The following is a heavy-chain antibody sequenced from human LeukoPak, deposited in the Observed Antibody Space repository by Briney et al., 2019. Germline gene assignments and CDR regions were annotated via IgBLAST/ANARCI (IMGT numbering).Heavy chain of an antibody. CDR1: GFTFSSYG. Sequence: GGSLRLSCAASGFTFSSYGMHWVRQAPGKGLEWVAFIRYDGSNKYYADSVKGRFTISRDNSKNTLYLQMNSLRAEDTAVYYCAKVRSTELGYCSSTSCWNWYFDLWGRGTLVTVSS. J-gene: IGHJ2*01. V-gene: IGHV3-30*02. D-gene: IGHD2-2*01. CDR2: IRYDGSNK. CDR3: AKVRSTELGYCSSTSCWNWYFDL.